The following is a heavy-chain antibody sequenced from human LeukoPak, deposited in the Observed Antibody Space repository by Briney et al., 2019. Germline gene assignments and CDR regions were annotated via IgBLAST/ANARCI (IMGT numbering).Heavy chain of an antibody. CDR2: IWYDGSYT. D-gene: IGHD1-26*01. V-gene: IGHV3-33*06. CDR1: GFTFSSYG. Sequence: GRSLRLSCAASGFTFSSYGTHWVRQAPGKGLEWVAVIWYDGSYTYYAESVKGRFTISRDNSRNTLYLQMSSLRAEDTAVYYCAKPTSGDGSFLIDYWGQGTLVTVSS. J-gene: IGHJ4*02. CDR3: AKPTSGDGSFLIDY.